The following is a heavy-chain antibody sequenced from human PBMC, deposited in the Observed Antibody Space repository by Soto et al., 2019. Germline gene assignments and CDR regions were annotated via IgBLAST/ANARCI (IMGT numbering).Heavy chain of an antibody. CDR3: ARSPAVDTAMGDFDY. D-gene: IGHD5-18*01. CDR1: GYTFTSYA. J-gene: IGHJ4*02. Sequence: ASVKVSCKASGYTFTSYAMHWVRQAPGQRLEWMGWINAGNGNTKYSQKFQGRVTITRDTSASTAYMELSSLRSEDTAVYYCARSPAVDTAMGDFDYWGQGTLVTGPS. V-gene: IGHV1-3*01. CDR2: INAGNGNT.